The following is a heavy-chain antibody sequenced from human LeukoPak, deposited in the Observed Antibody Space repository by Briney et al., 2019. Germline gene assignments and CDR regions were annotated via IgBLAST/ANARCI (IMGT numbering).Heavy chain of an antibody. V-gene: IGHV1-8*01. J-gene: IGHJ6*03. CDR2: MSPNSGNT. CDR3: ARGRPDTSVPRTYYMDV. D-gene: IGHD5-18*01. CDR1: GYTFTSFD. Sequence: ASVKVSCKASGYTFTSFDIFWVRQATGQGREWMGWMSPNSGNTGSAQKFQGRVTFTRDTSISTSFMELSSLRSEDTAIYYCARGRPDTSVPRTYYMDVWGKGTTVTVSS.